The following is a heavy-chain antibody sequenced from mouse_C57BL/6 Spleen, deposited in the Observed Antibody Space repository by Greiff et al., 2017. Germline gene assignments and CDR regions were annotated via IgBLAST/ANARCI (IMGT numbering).Heavy chain of an antibody. D-gene: IGHD2-5*01. CDR1: GFTFSSYA. Sequence: EVQVVESGGGLVKPGGSLKLSCAASGFTFSSYAMSWVRQTPEKRLEWVATISDGGSYTYYPDNVKGRFTISRDNAKNNLYLQMSHLKSEDTAMYYCARFYYSNYENAMDYWGQGTSVTVSS. CDR2: ISDGGSYT. V-gene: IGHV5-4*01. J-gene: IGHJ4*01. CDR3: ARFYYSNYENAMDY.